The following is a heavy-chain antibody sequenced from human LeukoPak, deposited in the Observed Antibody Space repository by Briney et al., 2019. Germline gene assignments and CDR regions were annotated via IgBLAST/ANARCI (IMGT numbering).Heavy chain of an antibody. J-gene: IGHJ4*02. D-gene: IGHD3-3*01. CDR2: ILPIFGTA. CDR1: GGSFTNNA. Sequence: SVKVSCTVSGGSFTNNAISWVRQAPGQGPEWMGRILPIFGTAEYAERFQGRLTLTADKSTTTAYIELTSLKIEDTALYFCTRGKGFVGHFDFWGQGTLVTVSS. CDR3: TRGKGFVGHFDF. V-gene: IGHV1-69*06.